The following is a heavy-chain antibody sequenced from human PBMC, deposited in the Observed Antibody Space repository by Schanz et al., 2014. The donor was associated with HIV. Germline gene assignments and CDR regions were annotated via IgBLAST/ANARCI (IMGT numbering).Heavy chain of an antibody. Sequence: QVRLVESGGGSVKPGGSLRLSCAASGFTFSDYYMMWIRQAPGQGLECLSYISGRGAVTYYIDSVRGRFNISRDNAKNSLYLHMNGLRAEDTAVYYCANSGYCTNGVCYTRGDGTDVWGQGTLVTVSS. V-gene: IGHV3-11*01. D-gene: IGHD2-8*01. J-gene: IGHJ4*02. CDR1: GFTFSDYY. CDR2: ISGRGAVT. CDR3: ANSGYCTNGVCYTRGDGTDV.